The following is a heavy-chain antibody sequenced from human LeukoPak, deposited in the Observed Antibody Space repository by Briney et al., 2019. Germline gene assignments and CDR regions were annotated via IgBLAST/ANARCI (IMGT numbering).Heavy chain of an antibody. V-gene: IGHV1-18*01. Sequence: ASVKLSCKASGYSFTSFVISWLRQSPGQGPEWMRWISAYYGNTNYAQKFQGRVTMPIDTSTSTAYMELTSLKFDDKAVYYCARVKLGVDGFDIWGQGTMVTV. D-gene: IGHD3-16*01. CDR3: ARVKLGVDGFDI. J-gene: IGHJ3*02. CDR2: ISAYYGNT. CDR1: GYSFTSFV.